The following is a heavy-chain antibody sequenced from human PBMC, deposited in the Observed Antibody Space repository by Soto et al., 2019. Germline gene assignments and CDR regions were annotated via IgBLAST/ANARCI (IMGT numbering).Heavy chain of an antibody. CDR1: GDSISSYY. CDR3: ARHILAADTQYFDY. Sequence: TLSLTCSVSGDSISSYYWSWIRQPPGKGLEWIGYIYYSGSTNYNPSFKSRVTISVDTPKNQFSLKLTSVTAADTAVYYCARHILAADTQYFDYWGQGTQVTVSS. D-gene: IGHD6-13*01. CDR2: IYYSGST. V-gene: IGHV4-59*08. J-gene: IGHJ4*02.